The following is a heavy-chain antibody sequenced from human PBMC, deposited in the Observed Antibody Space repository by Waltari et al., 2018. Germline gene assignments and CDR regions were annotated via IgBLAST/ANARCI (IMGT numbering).Heavy chain of an antibody. D-gene: IGHD1-26*01. V-gene: IGHV5-51*01. CDR3: ARPSRGGSSRGLFDY. J-gene: IGHJ4*02. Sequence: EVQLVQSGAEVKKPGESLKISCKGSGYSFTTSWIGWVRQMPGKGLEWRGIIYPDDSDTRYSPSFQGQVTIAADKASRTAYLQWSSLEASDTAMYYCARPSRGGSSRGLFDYWGQGTLVTVSS. CDR2: IYPDDSDT. CDR1: GYSFTTSW.